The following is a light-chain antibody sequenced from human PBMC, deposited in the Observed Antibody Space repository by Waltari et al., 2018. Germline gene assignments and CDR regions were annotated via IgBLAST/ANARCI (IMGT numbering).Light chain of an antibody. J-gene: IGKJ2*01. V-gene: IGKV3-20*01. CDR2: GAS. CDR1: QSVSSSY. CDR3: QQYGSSPPGT. Sequence: IVLTQSPGTLSLSPGERATLSCRASQSVSSSYLAWYQQKPGQAPRLLTYGASSRATGIPDRFSGSGSGTDFTLTISRLEPEDFAVYYCQQYGSSPPGTFGQGTKLEIK.